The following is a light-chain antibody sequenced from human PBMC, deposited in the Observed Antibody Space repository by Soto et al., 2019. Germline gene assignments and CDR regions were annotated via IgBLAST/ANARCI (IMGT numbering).Light chain of an antibody. V-gene: IGLV2-14*03. J-gene: IGLJ1*01. CDR3: SSYTAYTTYV. CDR2: DVS. Sequence: QSVLTQPSSVSGAPGQSITISCTSTYIDVGGFNYVSWYQQYPGKAPKLMIYDVSDRPSGVSNRFSGSKSGNTASLTISGLQAEDEADYYCSSYTAYTTYVFGTGTKVTVL. CDR1: YIDVGGFNY.